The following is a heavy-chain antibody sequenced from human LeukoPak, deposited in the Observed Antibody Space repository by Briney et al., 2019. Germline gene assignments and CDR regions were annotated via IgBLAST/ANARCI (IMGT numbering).Heavy chain of an antibody. J-gene: IGHJ3*02. V-gene: IGHV1-24*01. CDR3: ATPSTGYCSGGSCYSGAFDI. CDR1: GYTLTESS. D-gene: IGHD2-15*01. CDR2: FDPEDGET. Sequence: GASVKVSCKVSGYTLTESSMHWVRQAPGKGLEWMGGFDPEDGETIYARKFQGRVTMTEDTSTDTAYMELSSLRSEDTAVYYCATPSTGYCSGGSCYSGAFDIWGQGTMVTVSS.